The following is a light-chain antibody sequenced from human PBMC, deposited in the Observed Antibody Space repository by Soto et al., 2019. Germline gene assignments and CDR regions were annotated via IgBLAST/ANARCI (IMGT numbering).Light chain of an antibody. CDR2: DAS. V-gene: IGKV3-11*01. CDR3: QQRSIWPRNT. Sequence: EIVMTQSPATLSVSPGERATLSCRASQTVSSNLAWYQQKPGQPPRLLIYDASNRATGIPARFSGSGSGTDFTLTISSLEPEDVAVYYCQQRSIWPRNTFGLGTKLEIK. CDR1: QTVSSN. J-gene: IGKJ2*01.